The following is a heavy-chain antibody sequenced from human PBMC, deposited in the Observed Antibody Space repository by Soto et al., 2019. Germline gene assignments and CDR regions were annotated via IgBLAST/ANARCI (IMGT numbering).Heavy chain of an antibody. CDR2: IWYDGSNK. J-gene: IGHJ4*02. CDR1: GFTFSSYG. CDR3: ARDLREGYCSSTSCYETDY. V-gene: IGHV3-33*01. Sequence: GGSLRLSCAASGFTFSSYGMHWVRQAPGKGLEWVAVIWYDGSNKYYADSVKGRFTISRDNSKNTLYLQMNSLRAEDTAVYYCARDLREGYCSSTSCYETDYWGQGTLVTVSS. D-gene: IGHD2-2*01.